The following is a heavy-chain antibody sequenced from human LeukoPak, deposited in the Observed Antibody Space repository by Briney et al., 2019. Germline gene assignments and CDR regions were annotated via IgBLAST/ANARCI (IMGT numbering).Heavy chain of an antibody. CDR3: AKSPRGSRIDY. D-gene: IGHD3-10*01. J-gene: IGHJ4*02. Sequence: GGSLRLSCAASGFTFSSYAMTWVRQAPGKGLEWVSTISSSGGTTYYADSVKARFTISRDNSKNTLYLQMNSLRAEDTALYYCAKSPRGSRIDYWGQGTLVTVSS. V-gene: IGHV3-23*01. CDR1: GFTFSSYA. CDR2: ISSSGGTT.